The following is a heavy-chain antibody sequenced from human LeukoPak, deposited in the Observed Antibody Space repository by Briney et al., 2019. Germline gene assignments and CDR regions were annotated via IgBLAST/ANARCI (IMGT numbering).Heavy chain of an antibody. D-gene: IGHD2-15*01. CDR2: ITSSGSTI. V-gene: IGHV3-48*03. CDR1: GFTFRSYE. Sequence: GGSLSRSCAASGFTFRSYEMNWVGQAPGKGLEWVSYITSSGSTIYYADSVKGRFTISRDNAKDSLYLQMNSLRAEDTAVYYCARDNDCSGGTCFDYWGQGTLVTVSS. J-gene: IGHJ4*02. CDR3: ARDNDCSGGTCFDY.